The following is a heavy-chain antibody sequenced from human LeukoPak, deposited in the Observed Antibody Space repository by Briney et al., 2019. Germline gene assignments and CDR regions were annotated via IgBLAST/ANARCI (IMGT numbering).Heavy chain of an antibody. Sequence: PGGSLRLSCAASGFSFRTYWMHWVRQVPGKGLVWVSRINTDGSDTNYADSVQGRFTISRDISKNTLSLQMNSLRAEDTAVYYCARGRRDGYNLGYWGQGTLVAVSS. CDR1: GFSFRTYW. V-gene: IGHV3-74*01. CDR3: ARGRRDGYNLGY. D-gene: IGHD5-24*01. CDR2: INTDGSDT. J-gene: IGHJ4*02.